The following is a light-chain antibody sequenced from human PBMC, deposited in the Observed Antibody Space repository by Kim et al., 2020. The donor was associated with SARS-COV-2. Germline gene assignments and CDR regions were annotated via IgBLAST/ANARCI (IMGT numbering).Light chain of an antibody. CDR1: QGIANN. J-gene: IGKJ1*01. CDR3: QQYAGYTRT. V-gene: IGKV1-16*01. Sequence: DTQMTQSPSSLSASVGDRVIITCRASQGIANNVAWFQQKPVKAPKSLVYAASSLESGVPSRFSGSGSGTDFILTISSLQPEDYATYYCQQYAGYTRTFGQGTKVDIK. CDR2: AAS.